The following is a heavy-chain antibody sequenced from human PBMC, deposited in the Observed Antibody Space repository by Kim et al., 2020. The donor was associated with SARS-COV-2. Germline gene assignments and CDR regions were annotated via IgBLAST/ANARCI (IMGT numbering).Heavy chain of an antibody. CDR1: GYTFTSYG. CDR3: AREQNFNYDNSGMIRYFDL. V-gene: IGHV1-18*01. J-gene: IGHJ2*01. D-gene: IGHD3-22*01. Sequence: ASVKVSCKTSGYTFTSYGIIWVRQAPGQGLEWMGWINTYSGNTNYAQTVQGRVTLTTDTSTSTAYMELRSLRSDDTAVYYCAREQNFNYDNSGMIRYFDL. CDR2: INTYSGNT.